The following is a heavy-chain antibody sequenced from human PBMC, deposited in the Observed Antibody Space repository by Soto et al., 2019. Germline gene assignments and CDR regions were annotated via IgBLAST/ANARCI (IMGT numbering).Heavy chain of an antibody. CDR3: ASLSSKWNDFLVSSQHDAFDI. CDR2: IVVGSGNT. D-gene: IGHD1-20*01. J-gene: IGHJ3*02. CDR1: GFTFTSSA. Sequence: SVKVSCKASGFTFTSSAVQWVRQARGQRLEWIGWIVVGSGNTNYAQKFQGRVTITRDISTSTAYMELSSLRSEDTAVYYCASLSSKWNDFLVSSQHDAFDIGGQGTMVTVSS. V-gene: IGHV1-58*01.